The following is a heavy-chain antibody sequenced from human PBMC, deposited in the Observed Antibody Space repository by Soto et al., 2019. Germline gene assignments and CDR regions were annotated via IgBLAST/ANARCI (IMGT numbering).Heavy chain of an antibody. D-gene: IGHD6-13*01. V-gene: IGHV1-69*13. Sequence: SVKVACKASGGTFSSYAISWVRQAPGQGLEWMGGIIPIFGTANYAQKFQGRVTITADESTSTAYMELSSLRSEDTAVYYCARDRIASNYYYHGMDVWGQGTTVTVSS. J-gene: IGHJ6*02. CDR1: GGTFSSYA. CDR2: IIPIFGTA. CDR3: ARDRIASNYYYHGMDV.